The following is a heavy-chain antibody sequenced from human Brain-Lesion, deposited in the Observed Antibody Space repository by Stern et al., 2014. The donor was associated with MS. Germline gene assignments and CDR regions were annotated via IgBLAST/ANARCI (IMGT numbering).Heavy chain of an antibody. CDR2: ISGPGGTT. CDR1: GFSFSTYA. J-gene: IGHJ1*01. D-gene: IGHD6-19*01. CDR3: AKWPHHIAVAGTRYFQH. Sequence: EVQLVESGGGLVQPGGSLRLSCAASGFSFSTYAMSWVRQTPGKGLQWVSVISGPGGTTYYDASVKGRFTISRDKSKNTLYLQMDSLRADDTAVYYCAKWPHHIAVAGTRYFQHWGQGTLVTVSS. V-gene: IGHV3-23*04.